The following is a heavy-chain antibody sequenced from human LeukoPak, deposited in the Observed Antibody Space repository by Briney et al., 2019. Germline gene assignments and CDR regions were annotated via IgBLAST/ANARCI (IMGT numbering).Heavy chain of an antibody. D-gene: IGHD3-22*01. CDR1: GFTFTSSA. CDR3: AAEAAYYYDSRDAFDV. Sequence: SVKVPCKASGFTFTSSAVQWVRQARGQRLEWIGWIVVGSGNTNYAQKFQERVTITRDMSTSLVYMELSSLRSEDTAVYYCAAEAAYYYDSRDAFDVWGQGTMVTVSS. V-gene: IGHV1-58*01. CDR2: IVVGSGNT. J-gene: IGHJ3*01.